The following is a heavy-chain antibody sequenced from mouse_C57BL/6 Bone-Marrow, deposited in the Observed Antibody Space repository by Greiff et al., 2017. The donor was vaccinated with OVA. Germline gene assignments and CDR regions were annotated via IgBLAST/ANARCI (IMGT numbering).Heavy chain of an antibody. CDR3: ARSPPLYYYGSSPYWYFDV. J-gene: IGHJ1*03. V-gene: IGHV1-36*01. CDR2: VYPYNGGT. D-gene: IGHD1-1*01. CDR1: GFTFTDYY. Sequence: VQLQQSGPVLVKPGPSVKISCKASGFTFTDYYMHWVKQSHGKSLEWIGLVYPYNGGTSYNQKFKGKATLIVDTSSSTAYMELNSLTSEDSAVYYCARSPPLYYYGSSPYWYFDVWGTGTTVTVSS.